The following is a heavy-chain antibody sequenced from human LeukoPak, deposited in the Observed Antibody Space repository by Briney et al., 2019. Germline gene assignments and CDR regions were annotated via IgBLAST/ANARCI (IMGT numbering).Heavy chain of an antibody. J-gene: IGHJ4*02. CDR3: AREDYDSSGYYYLSRYYFDY. CDR2: IYYSGST. D-gene: IGHD3-22*01. Sequence: SETLSLTCTVSGGSISSSSYYWGWIRQPPGKGLEWIGSIYYSGSTYYNPSLKSRVTISVDTSKNQFSLKLSSVTAADTAVYYCAREDYDSSGYYYLSRYYFDYWGQGTLVTVSS. CDR1: GGSISSSSYY. V-gene: IGHV4-39*07.